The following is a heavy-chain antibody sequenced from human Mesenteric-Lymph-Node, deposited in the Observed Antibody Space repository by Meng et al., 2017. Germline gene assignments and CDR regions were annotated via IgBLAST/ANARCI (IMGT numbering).Heavy chain of an antibody. CDR2: ISWDGGST. Sequence: GESLKISCAASKFTYGAYAMPWVRQAPVTGLEGVSLISWDGGSTYSADSVKGRFTISRDNSKNSLYLQMNSLRAEETALYYCAKDNGYSGYDYTAYYFDYWGHGTLVTVSS. CDR3: AKDNGYSGYDYTAYYFDY. V-gene: IGHV3-43D*03. J-gene: IGHJ4*01. CDR1: KFTYGAYA. D-gene: IGHD5-12*01.